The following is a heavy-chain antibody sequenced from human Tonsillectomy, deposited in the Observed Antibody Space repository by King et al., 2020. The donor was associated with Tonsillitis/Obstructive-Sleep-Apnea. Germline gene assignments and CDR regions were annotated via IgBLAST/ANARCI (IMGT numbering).Heavy chain of an antibody. CDR2: TRIRANSYAT. Sequence: VQLVESGGGLDQPGGSLRLSCTASGFIFSDHYMDWVRQAPGKGLEWVGRTRIRANSYATEYAASVKGRFAISRDDSRYSLYLQMNSLKTEDTAVYYCARDRGYDFWSGYYFDLWGRGTLVTVSS. CDR3: ARDRGYDFWSGYYFDL. V-gene: IGHV3-72*01. D-gene: IGHD3-3*01. CDR1: GFIFSDHY. J-gene: IGHJ2*01.